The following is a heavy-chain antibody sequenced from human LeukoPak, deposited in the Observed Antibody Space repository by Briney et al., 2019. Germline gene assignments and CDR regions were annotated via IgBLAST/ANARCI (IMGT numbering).Heavy chain of an antibody. D-gene: IGHD1-26*01. CDR1: GFTFSSYG. V-gene: IGHV3-30*18. J-gene: IGHJ4*02. CDR3: AKELPSKWTKPFDY. CDR2: ISYDGSNK. Sequence: PGGSLRLSCAASGFTFSSYGMHWVRRAPGKGLEWVAVISYDGSNKYYADSVKGRFTISRDNSKNTLYLQMNSLRAEDTAVYYCAKELPSKWTKPFDYWGQGTLVTVSS.